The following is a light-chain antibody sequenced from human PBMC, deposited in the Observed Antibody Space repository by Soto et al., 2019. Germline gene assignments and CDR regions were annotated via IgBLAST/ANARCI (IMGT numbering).Light chain of an antibody. CDR1: QSITDW. Sequence: DIQMTQSPSTLSASVGDRVTITCRASQSITDWLAWYQQKPGKAPKFLIYKASNLESGVQSRFSGSGSGTEFTLTISSVQPDDFASYYCQYWDNYSWTFGQGTKVEIK. J-gene: IGKJ1*01. CDR3: QYWDNYSWT. V-gene: IGKV1-5*03. CDR2: KAS.